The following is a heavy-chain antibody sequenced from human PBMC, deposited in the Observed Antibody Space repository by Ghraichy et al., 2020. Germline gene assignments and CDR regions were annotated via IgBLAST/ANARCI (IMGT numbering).Heavy chain of an antibody. Sequence: GGSLRLSCAASGFTFSSYAMSWVRQAPGKGLEWVSAISGSGGSTYYADSVKGRFTISRDNSKNTLYLQMNSLRAEDTAVYYCAKANTMIVDLSDALDIWGQGTMVTVSS. CDR1: GFTFSSYA. CDR3: AKANTMIVDLSDALDI. V-gene: IGHV3-23*01. J-gene: IGHJ3*02. CDR2: ISGSGGST. D-gene: IGHD3-22*01.